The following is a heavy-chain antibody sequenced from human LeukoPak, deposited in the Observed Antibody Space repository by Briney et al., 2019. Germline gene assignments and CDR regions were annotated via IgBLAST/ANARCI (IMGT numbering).Heavy chain of an antibody. Sequence: SETLSLTCAVYGGSFSGYYWSWIRQPPGKGLEWIGEINHSGSTNYNPSLKSRVTISVDTSKNQFSLKLSSVTAADTAVYYCARGAGAEEAFDIWGQGTMVTVSS. J-gene: IGHJ3*02. D-gene: IGHD3-10*01. V-gene: IGHV4-34*01. CDR2: INHSGST. CDR3: ARGAGAEEAFDI. CDR1: GGSFSGYY.